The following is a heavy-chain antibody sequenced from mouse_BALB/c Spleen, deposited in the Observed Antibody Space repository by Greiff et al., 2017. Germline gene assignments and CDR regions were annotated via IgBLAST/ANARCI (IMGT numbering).Heavy chain of an antibody. J-gene: IGHJ2*01. CDR1: GYTFTDYE. V-gene: IGHV1-15*01. D-gene: IGHD2-4*01. Sequence: QVQLQQSGAELVRPGASVTLSCKASGYTFTDYEMHWVKQTPVHGLEWIGAIDPETGGTAYNQKFKGKATLTADKSSSTAYMELRSLTSEASAVYYCTRSTMITTAFDYWGQGTTLTVSS. CDR2: IDPETGGT. CDR3: TRSTMITTAFDY.